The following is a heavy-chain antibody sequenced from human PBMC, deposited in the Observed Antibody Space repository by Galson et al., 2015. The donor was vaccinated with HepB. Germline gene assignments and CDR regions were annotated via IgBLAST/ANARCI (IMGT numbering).Heavy chain of an antibody. CDR1: GGTFSSYT. D-gene: IGHD3-22*01. CDR3: ARGYYDSSGYANYYYYGMDV. Sequence: SVKVSCKASGGTFSSYTISWVRQAPGQGLEWMGRVIPILGIANYAQKFQGRFTITADKSTSTAYMELSSLRSEDTAVYYCARGYYDSSGYANYYYYGMDVWGQGTTVTVSS. V-gene: IGHV1-69*02. CDR2: VIPILGIA. J-gene: IGHJ6*02.